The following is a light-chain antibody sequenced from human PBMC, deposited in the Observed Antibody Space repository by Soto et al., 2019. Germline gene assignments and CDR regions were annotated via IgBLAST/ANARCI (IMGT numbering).Light chain of an antibody. CDR2: GAS. V-gene: IGKV3-20*01. Sequence: EIVLTESPATLSLSPGEGATLSCRASQSVSSYLAWYQQKPGQAPRLLIYGASSRATGIPDRFSGSGSGTDFTLTISRLEPEDFAVYYCQQYGSSGWTFGQGTKVDIK. CDR3: QQYGSSGWT. J-gene: IGKJ1*01. CDR1: QSVSSY.